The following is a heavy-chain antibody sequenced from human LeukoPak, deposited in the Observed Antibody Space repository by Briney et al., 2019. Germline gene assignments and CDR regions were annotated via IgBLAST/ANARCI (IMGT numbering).Heavy chain of an antibody. J-gene: IGHJ4*02. CDR2: IYYSGST. CDR1: GGSISSSSYY. D-gene: IGHD2/OR15-2a*01. Sequence: SSETLSLTCTVSGGSISSSSYYWGWIRQPPGKGLEWIGSIYYSGSTYYNPSLKSRVTISVDTSKNQFSLKLSSVTAADTAVSYCARDLVYGFYYFDYWGQGTLVTVSS. CDR3: ARDLVYGFYYFDY. V-gene: IGHV4-39*02.